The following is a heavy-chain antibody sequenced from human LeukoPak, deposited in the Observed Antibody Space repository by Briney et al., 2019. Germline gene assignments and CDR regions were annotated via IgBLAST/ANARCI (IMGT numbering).Heavy chain of an antibody. CDR1: GYTLTELS. V-gene: IGHV1-24*01. J-gene: IGHJ4*02. CDR3: ATRQYCYDSSGYDY. Sequence: ASVKVSCKVSGYTLTELSMHWVRQAPGKGLEWMGGFDPEDGETIYAQKFQGRVTMTEDTSTDTAYMELSSLRSEDTAVYYCATRQYCYDSSGYDYWGQGTLVTVSS. D-gene: IGHD3-22*01. CDR2: FDPEDGET.